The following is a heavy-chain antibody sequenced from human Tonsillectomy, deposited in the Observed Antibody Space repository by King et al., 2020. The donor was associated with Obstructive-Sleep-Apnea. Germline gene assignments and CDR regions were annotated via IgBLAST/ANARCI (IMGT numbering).Heavy chain of an antibody. CDR3: AKDFGYSYALDY. J-gene: IGHJ4*02. V-gene: IGHV3-30*02. D-gene: IGHD5-18*01. CDR1: GFTFSSYG. CDR2: IWYDGRNK. Sequence: VQLVESGGGVVQPGRSLRLSCAASGFTFSSYGMHWVRQASGKGREWGAFIWYDGRNKYYAVSVKGRFTISRDNSKKPLYLQMNTLRAEDTAVYYCAKDFGYSYALDYWGQGTLVTVSS.